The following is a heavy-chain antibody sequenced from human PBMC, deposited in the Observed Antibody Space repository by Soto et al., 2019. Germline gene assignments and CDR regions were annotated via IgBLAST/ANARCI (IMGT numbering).Heavy chain of an antibody. CDR2: IIPILGIA. V-gene: IGHV1-69*08. D-gene: IGHD6-19*01. CDR3: ATDRPAVAHYYYYGMDV. Sequence: QVQLVQSGAEVKKPGSSVKVSCKASGGTFSSYTISWVRQAPGQGLEWMGRIIPILGIANYAQKFQGRVTITAYKSTSTAYMELSSLRSEDTAVYYCATDRPAVAHYYYYGMDVWGQGTTLTVSS. CDR1: GGTFSSYT. J-gene: IGHJ6*02.